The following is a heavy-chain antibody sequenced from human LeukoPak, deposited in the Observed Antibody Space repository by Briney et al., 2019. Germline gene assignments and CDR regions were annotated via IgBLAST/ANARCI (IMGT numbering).Heavy chain of an antibody. CDR1: GFTFSNYA. D-gene: IGHD2-15*01. CDR2: IRYDGSDE. V-gene: IGHV3-30*02. CDR3: ARDPNVVIVSASCFDY. J-gene: IGHJ4*02. Sequence: GGSLRLSCAASGFTFSNYAMHWVRQAPGKGLEWVAFIRYDGSDEYYADSVRGRFTISRDNSKNTLYLQMNSLRAEDTAVYYCARDPNVVIVSASCFDYWGQGTLVTVSS.